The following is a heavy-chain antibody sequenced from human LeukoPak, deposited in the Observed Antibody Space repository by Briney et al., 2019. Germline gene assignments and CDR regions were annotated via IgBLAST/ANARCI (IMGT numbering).Heavy chain of an antibody. V-gene: IGHV1-46*01. CDR3: ARVVYYYDSSGYYRDAFDI. CDR2: ISPSGGST. D-gene: IGHD3-22*01. J-gene: IGHJ3*02. Sequence: ASVKVPCKASGYTFTSYYMHWVRQAPGQGLEWMGIISPSGGSTSYAQKFQGRVTMTRDTSTSTAYMELRSLRSDDTAVYYCARVVYYYDSSGYYRDAFDIWGQGTMVTVSS. CDR1: GYTFTSYY.